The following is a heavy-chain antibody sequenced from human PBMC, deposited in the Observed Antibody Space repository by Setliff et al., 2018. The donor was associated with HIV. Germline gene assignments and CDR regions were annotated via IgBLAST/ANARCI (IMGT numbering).Heavy chain of an antibody. CDR3: ARGGITAYYFDH. D-gene: IGHD5-18*01. V-gene: IGHV6-1*01. CDR2: TYYRSKWYT. J-gene: IGHJ4*02. Sequence: SQTLSLTCVISGDSVSSDSAAWNWIRQSPSRGLEWLARTYYRSKWYTDYAVSVKSRITINPDTSRNQFSLQLSSVIPDDSAVCFCARGGITAYYFDHWAQGTLVTVSS. CDR1: GDSVSSDSAA.